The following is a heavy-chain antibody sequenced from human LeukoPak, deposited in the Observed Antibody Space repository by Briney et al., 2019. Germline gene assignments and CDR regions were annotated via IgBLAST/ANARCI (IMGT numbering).Heavy chain of an antibody. V-gene: IGHV4-30-2*06. CDR3: ARDVGGTIANGFDY. J-gene: IGHJ4*02. CDR2: IYHSTNT. CDR1: SGSIINSDLY. D-gene: IGHD2-8*01. Sequence: KSSETLSLTCTVSSGSIINSDLYWSWIRQSPGKGLEWIGYIYHSTNTYYNPSLKSRVTMSVDSSKNQFSLRLTSVTAADTAVYYCARDVGGTIANGFDYWGQGTLVTVSS.